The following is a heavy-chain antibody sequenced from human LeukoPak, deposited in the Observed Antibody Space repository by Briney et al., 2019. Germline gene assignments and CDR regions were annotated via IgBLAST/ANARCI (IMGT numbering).Heavy chain of an antibody. V-gene: IGHV3-23*01. CDR2: ISGSGGST. D-gene: IGHD5-24*01. CDR3: AKSKGGDGYNYFDY. CDR1: GFTFSSYA. Sequence: GGSLRLSCAASGFTFSSYAMSWVRQAPGKRLEWVSAISGSGGSTYYADSVKGRFTISRGNSKNTLYLQMNSLRAEDTAVYYCAKSKGGDGYNYFDYWGQGTLVTVSS. J-gene: IGHJ4*02.